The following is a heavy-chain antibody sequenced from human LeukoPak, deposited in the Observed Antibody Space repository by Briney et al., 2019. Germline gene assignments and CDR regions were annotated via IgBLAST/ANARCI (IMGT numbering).Heavy chain of an antibody. J-gene: IGHJ6*03. Sequence: GASVKVSCKASGGTFSSYAISWVRQAPGQGLEWMGGIIPIFGTANYAQKFQGRVTITADESTSTAYMELSSLRSEDTAVYYCARVSTVSGGRYYYYYYMDVWGKGTTVTVSS. CDR2: IIPIFGTA. CDR3: ARVSTVSGGRYYYYYYMDV. CDR1: GGTFSSYA. V-gene: IGHV1-69*13. D-gene: IGHD3-10*02.